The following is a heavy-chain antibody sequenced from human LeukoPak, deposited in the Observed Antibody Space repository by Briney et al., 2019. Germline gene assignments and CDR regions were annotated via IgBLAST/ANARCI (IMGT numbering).Heavy chain of an antibody. V-gene: IGHV1-46*01. J-gene: IGHJ5*01. CDR1: GYVFTNYF. Sequence: ASVKVSCKASGYVFTNYFIHWVRQAPGQGLEWMGIINPSGGATSYSQKFQGRVTMTRDTSTSTVYMELSSLRSEDTAVYYCVRARFSRAWFDSWGHGTQLIVSP. D-gene: IGHD3-3*01. CDR3: VRARFSRAWFDS. CDR2: INPSGGAT.